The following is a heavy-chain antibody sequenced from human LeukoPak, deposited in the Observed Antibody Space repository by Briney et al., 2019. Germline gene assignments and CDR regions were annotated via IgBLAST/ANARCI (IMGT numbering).Heavy chain of an antibody. CDR3: AGVFTPGRFDY. CDR2: INPSGGSA. V-gene: IGHV1-46*01. CDR1: GYSFTSYY. J-gene: IGHJ4*02. Sequence: ASVKVSCKASGYSFTSYYMHWVRQAPGQGLEWMGIINPSGGSASYAQKFQGRVTMTSDTSTSTVYMEVSSLRSEDMAVYYCAGVFTPGRFDYWGQGTLVTVSS.